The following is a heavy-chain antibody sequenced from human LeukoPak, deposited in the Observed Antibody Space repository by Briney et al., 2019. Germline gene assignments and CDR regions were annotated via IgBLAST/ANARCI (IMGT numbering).Heavy chain of an antibody. Sequence: SQTLSLTCTVSGGSISSGNNYWSWFRQPAGKGLEWIGRIYSSGGTHYNPSLKSRVTISVDTSKNQFSLKLSSVTAADTAVYYCARVYNYYYCYMDVWGKGTTVTVSS. J-gene: IGHJ6*03. V-gene: IGHV4-61*02. CDR2: IYSSGGT. CDR1: GGSISSGNNY. D-gene: IGHD3-10*01. CDR3: ARVYNYYYCYMDV.